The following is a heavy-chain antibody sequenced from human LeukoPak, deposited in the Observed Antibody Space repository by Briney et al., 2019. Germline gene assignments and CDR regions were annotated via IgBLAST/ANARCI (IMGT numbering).Heavy chain of an antibody. J-gene: IGHJ1*01. D-gene: IGHD6-6*01. CDR2: IYYSGST. Sequence: SETLSLTCTVSGGSISSYYWSWIRQPPGKGLEWIGYIYYSGSTNYNPSLKSRVTISVDTSKNQFSLNLNSVTAADTAVYHCARGGAARLHFQNWGQGTLVTVSS. CDR1: GGSISSYY. V-gene: IGHV4-59*01. CDR3: ARGGAARLHFQN.